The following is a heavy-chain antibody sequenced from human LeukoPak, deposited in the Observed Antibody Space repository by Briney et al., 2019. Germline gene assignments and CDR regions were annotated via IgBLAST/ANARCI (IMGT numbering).Heavy chain of an antibody. CDR3: VSLLGATSY. V-gene: IGHV3-23*01. J-gene: IGHJ4*02. Sequence: GGSLRLSCAASGFTFSSYAMSWVRQAPGKGLEWVSASSGSGGSTYYADSVKGRFTISRDNSKSTLYLQMISLRAEDTAVYYCVSLLGATSYWGQGTLVTVSS. CDR2: SSGSGGST. D-gene: IGHD1-26*01. CDR1: GFTFSSYA.